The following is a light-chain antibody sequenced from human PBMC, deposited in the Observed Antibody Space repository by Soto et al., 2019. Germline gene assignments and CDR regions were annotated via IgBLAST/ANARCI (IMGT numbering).Light chain of an antibody. CDR1: QSISRS. V-gene: IGKV3-15*01. CDR2: HAS. Sequence: EIVLTQSPAILSVSPGERATLSCRASQSISRSLAWYQQKPGQAPRLLISHASTRATGIPARLSGSGSGTEFTLTISSLQSEDFALYYCHQYNSWPPGTFGQGTKVEIK. CDR3: HQYNSWPPGT. J-gene: IGKJ2*01.